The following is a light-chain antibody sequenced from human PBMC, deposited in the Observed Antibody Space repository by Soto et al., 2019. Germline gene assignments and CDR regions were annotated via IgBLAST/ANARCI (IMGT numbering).Light chain of an antibody. CDR1: DSNIGSNV. CDR3: ATWDDRLRGYV. V-gene: IGLV1-44*01. CDR2: TYN. J-gene: IGLJ1*01. Sequence: QSVLTQSPSASGPPGQRVVISCSGSDSNIGSNVVNWYQQFPGTAPKLLIYTYNRRPSGVPDRFSGSKSGPSASLVISGQQSEDEADYYCATWDDRLRGYVFGTGTKVTVL.